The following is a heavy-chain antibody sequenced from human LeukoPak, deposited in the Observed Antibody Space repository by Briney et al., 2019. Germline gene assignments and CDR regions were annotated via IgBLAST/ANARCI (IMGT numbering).Heavy chain of an antibody. CDR3: ARQSTNYYYGMDV. CDR2: IYPGDSDT. CDR1: GYSFTSYW. J-gene: IGHJ6*02. Sequence: GESLKISCKGSGYSFTSYWIGWVRQMPGKGLEWMGIIYPGDSDTRYSPSFQGQVTISADKSISTAYLQWSSLKASDTATYYCARQSTNYYYGMDVWGQGTTVTVSS. D-gene: IGHD5/OR15-5a*01. V-gene: IGHV5-51*01.